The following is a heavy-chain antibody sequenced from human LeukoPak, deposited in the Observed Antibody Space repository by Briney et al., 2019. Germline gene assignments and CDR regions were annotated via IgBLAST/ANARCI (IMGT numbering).Heavy chain of an antibody. Sequence: ASVKVSCKASGYTFTSYYMHWVRQAPGQGLEWMGIINPSGGSTSYAQKFQGRVTMTRATSTSTVSMELSSLRSEDTAVYYCARDPDSSGYHDAFDIWGQGTMVTVSS. CDR2: INPSGGST. V-gene: IGHV1-46*01. CDR3: ARDPDSSGYHDAFDI. CDR1: GYTFTSYY. D-gene: IGHD3-22*01. J-gene: IGHJ3*02.